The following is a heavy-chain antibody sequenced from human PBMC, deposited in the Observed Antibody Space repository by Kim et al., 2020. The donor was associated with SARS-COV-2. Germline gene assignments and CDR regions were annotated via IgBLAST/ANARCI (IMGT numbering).Heavy chain of an antibody. J-gene: IGHJ4*02. Sequence: NKYYADSVQDRFTISRDNYKNTLYLQLNSLRAEDTAVYYCASAIAVATDYWGQGTLVTVSS. CDR3: ASAIAVATDY. CDR2: NK. V-gene: IGHV3-30*01. D-gene: IGHD6-13*01.